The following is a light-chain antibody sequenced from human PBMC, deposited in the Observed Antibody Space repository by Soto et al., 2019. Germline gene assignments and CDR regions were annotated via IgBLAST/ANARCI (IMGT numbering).Light chain of an antibody. CDR2: DVS. CDR3: QQYDYSRT. Sequence: DVQMTQSPSTLSASVGDSVTITCRASQSIAASLAWYQLKPGEAPKLLIYDVSNLESGVPSGFSGSGSGTEFSLTIRSLHPDDFATYYCQQYDYSRTFGQGTKVEIK. V-gene: IGKV1-5*01. CDR1: QSIAAS. J-gene: IGKJ1*01.